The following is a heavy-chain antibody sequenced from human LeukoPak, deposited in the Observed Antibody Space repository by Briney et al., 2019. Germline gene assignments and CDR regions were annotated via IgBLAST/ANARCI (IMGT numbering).Heavy chain of an antibody. J-gene: IGHJ4*02. CDR1: GFTFSSYA. V-gene: IGHV3-7*03. CDR2: IKEDGSAK. D-gene: IGHD4-17*01. Sequence: GGSLRLSCAASGFTFSSYAMSWVRQAPGKGLEWVATIKEDGSAKYYVDSVRGRFSISRDNAKNSLYLQMNSLSAEDTAVYYCARDSYGAGIYYWGQGTLVTVSS. CDR3: ARDSYGAGIYY.